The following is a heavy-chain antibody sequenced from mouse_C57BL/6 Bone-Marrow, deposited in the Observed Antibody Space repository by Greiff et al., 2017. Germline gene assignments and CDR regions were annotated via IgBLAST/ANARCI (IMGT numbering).Heavy chain of an antibody. V-gene: IGHV1-19*01. CDR2: INPYNGGT. Sequence: EVQLQQSGPVLVKPGASVKMSCKASGYTFTDYYMNWVKQSHGKSLEWIGVINPYNGGTSYNQKFKGKDTLTVDKSSSTAYMELNSLTSEDSAVYYCARGRGNYFDYWGQGTTLTVSS. CDR1: GYTFTDYY. J-gene: IGHJ2*01. CDR3: ARGRGNYFDY.